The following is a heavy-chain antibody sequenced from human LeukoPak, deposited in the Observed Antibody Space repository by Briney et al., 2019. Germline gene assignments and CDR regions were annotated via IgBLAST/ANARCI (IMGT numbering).Heavy chain of an antibody. Sequence: ASVTVSCKASGGTFSSYAISWVRQAPGQGLEWMGGILPIFGTANYAQTFQGRVTISADKSTSTAYMEVSSLRSKDTAVYYCARGGDYNILTGYLPSNWFDPWGQGTLVTVSS. D-gene: IGHD3-9*01. CDR1: GGTFSSYA. J-gene: IGHJ5*02. V-gene: IGHV1-69*06. CDR2: ILPIFGTA. CDR3: ARGGDYNILTGYLPSNWFDP.